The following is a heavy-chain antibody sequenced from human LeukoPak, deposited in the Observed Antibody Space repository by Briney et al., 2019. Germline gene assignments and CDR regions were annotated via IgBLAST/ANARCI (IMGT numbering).Heavy chain of an antibody. J-gene: IGHJ4*02. CDR2: IYTSGST. D-gene: IGHD6-19*01. CDR3: ARVVYSSGWYLDY. V-gene: IGHV4-61*02. CDR1: GGSINGGSYY. Sequence: SETLSLTCTVSGGSINGGSYYWSWIRQPAGKGLEWIGRIYTSGSTNYNPSLKSRVTISVDTSKNQFSLKLSSVTAADTAVYYCARVVYSSGWYLDYWGQGTLVTVSS.